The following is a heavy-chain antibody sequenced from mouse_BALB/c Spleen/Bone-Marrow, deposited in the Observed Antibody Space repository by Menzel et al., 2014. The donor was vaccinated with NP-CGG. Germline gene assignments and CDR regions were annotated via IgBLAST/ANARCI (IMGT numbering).Heavy chain of an antibody. CDR1: GYAFSSYW. Sequence: QVQLQQSGAELERPGSSVKISCKASGYAFSSYWMNWVQQRPGQGLEWIGQIYPGDGDINYNGKFKGKATLTADKSSGTAYMQFSSLTSEDSAVYFCARGDFDFEAWFTYWGQGTLVTVSA. J-gene: IGHJ3*01. D-gene: IGHD2-4*01. CDR2: IYPGDGDI. CDR3: ARGDFDFEAWFTY. V-gene: IGHV1-80*01.